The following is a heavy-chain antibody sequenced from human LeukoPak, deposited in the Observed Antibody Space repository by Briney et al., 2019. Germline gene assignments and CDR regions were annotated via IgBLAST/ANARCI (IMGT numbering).Heavy chain of an antibody. Sequence: SETLSLTCAVSGGSISSGGYSWSWIRQPPGKGLEWIGYIYHSGSTYYNPSLKSRVTISVDTSKNQFSLKLSSVTAADTAVYYCARGLDYEETWGQGTLVTVSS. CDR1: GGSISSGGYS. CDR3: ARGLDYEET. V-gene: IGHV4-30-2*01. J-gene: IGHJ4*02. CDR2: IYHSGST. D-gene: IGHD4-17*01.